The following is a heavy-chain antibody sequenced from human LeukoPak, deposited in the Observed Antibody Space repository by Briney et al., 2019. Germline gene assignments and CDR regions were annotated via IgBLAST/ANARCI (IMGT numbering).Heavy chain of an antibody. CDR1: GGTFSSYA. CDR2: IIPIFGTA. CDR3: ARDSVSRSYYYDSSGYNWYFDL. V-gene: IGHV1-69*06. J-gene: IGHJ2*01. D-gene: IGHD3-22*01. Sequence: GSSVKVSCKASGGTFSSYAISWVRQAPGQGLEWMGRIIPIFGTANYAQKFQGRVTITADKSTSTAYMELSSLRSEDTAVYYCARDSVSRSYYYDSSGYNWYFDLWGRATLVTVSS.